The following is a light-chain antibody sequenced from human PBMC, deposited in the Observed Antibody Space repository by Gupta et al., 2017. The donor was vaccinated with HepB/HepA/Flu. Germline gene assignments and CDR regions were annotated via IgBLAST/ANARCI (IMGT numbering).Light chain of an antibody. V-gene: IGLV3-19*01. CDR3: HSQDSNNNHWV. J-gene: IGLJ2*01. CDR2: GKD. CDR1: SLRTYH. Sequence: SSELTQDSAVSVALGQTVRITCQGDSLRTYHANWYQQKPGQAPQLVIFGKDNRPSGIPDRFSGSSSGNTASLTITGAQAEDEADYYCHSQDSNNNHWVFGGGTKLTVL.